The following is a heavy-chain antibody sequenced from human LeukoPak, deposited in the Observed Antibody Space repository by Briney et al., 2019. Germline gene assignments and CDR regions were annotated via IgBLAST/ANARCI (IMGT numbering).Heavy chain of an antibody. CDR1: GYTFTSYG. Sequence: VASVKVSCKASGYTFTSYGISWVRQAPGQGLEWMGWISAYNGNTNYAQKLQGRVTMTTDTSTSTAYMELRSLRSDDTAVYYCARDWPYDSSGYYLYYFDYWGQGTLVTVSS. V-gene: IGHV1-18*01. CDR3: ARDWPYDSSGYYLYYFDY. CDR2: ISAYNGNT. D-gene: IGHD3-22*01. J-gene: IGHJ4*02.